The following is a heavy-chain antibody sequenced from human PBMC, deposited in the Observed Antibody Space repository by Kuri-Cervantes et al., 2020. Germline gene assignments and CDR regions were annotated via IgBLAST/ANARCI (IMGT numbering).Heavy chain of an antibody. CDR1: GFTFSSYW. J-gene: IGHJ6*02. V-gene: IGHV3-74*01. Sequence: GGSLRLSCAASGFTFSSYWMHWVRQAPGKGLVWVSRINSDGSSTSYADSVKGRFTISRDNAKNTLYLQMNSLRAEDTAVYYCARGLGMDTAMVTWFNYYYYGMDVWGQGTTVTVSS. CDR3: ARGLGMDTAMVTWFNYYYYGMDV. D-gene: IGHD5-18*01. CDR2: INSDGSST.